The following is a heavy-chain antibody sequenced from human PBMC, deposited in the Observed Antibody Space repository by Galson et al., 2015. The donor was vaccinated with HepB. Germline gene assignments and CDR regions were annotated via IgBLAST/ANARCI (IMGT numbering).Heavy chain of an antibody. J-gene: IGHJ4*02. Sequence: SLRLSCAASGFTFDYYWMSWVRQAPGKGLEWVANIEQDGSEKYYMDSVKGRFTVSRDNAKNLDNAKNSLYLQMNSLRGEDTAVYYCARFVNLGFDYWGQGTRVTVSS. CDR3: ARFVNLGFDY. CDR2: IEQDGSEK. V-gene: IGHV3-7*03. D-gene: IGHD3-16*01. CDR1: GFTFDYYW.